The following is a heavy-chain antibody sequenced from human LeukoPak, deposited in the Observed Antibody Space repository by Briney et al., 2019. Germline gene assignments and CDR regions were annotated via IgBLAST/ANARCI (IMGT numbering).Heavy chain of an antibody. CDR3: TLRTDY. Sequence: PGGSLRLSCAASGFTFNKYAMTWVRRAPGKGLEWVSVISANGHNTYYVDSVKGRFTISRDNFKNMMYLQMDSLRVEDTAVYYCTLRTDYWGQGILVSVSS. V-gene: IGHV3-23*01. J-gene: IGHJ4*01. CDR1: GFTFNKYA. CDR2: ISANGHNT.